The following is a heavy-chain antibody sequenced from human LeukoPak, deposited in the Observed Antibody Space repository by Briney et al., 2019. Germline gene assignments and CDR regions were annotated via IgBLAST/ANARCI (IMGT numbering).Heavy chain of an antibody. D-gene: IGHD5-18*01. CDR2: TYHSEST. J-gene: IGHJ3*02. V-gene: IGHV4-30-2*01. CDR3: AREPFSRGNSYGTGAFDI. Sequence: PSETLTLTCAVSGRSISRGAYPWSWIRQPPGKGLEWIGYTYHSESTYYNPSFKSRVTISVDTSKNQFSLKLSSVTAADTAVYYCAREPFSRGNSYGTGAFDIWGQGTMVTVSS. CDR1: GRSISRGAYP.